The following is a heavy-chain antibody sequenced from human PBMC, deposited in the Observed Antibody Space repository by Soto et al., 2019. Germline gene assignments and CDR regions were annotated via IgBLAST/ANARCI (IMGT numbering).Heavy chain of an antibody. CDR3: ARASYDSSGYYYVNDAFDI. D-gene: IGHD3-22*01. Sequence: GESLKISCKGSGYSFTSYWISWVRQMPGKGLEWMGRIDPSDSYTNYSPSFQGHVTISADKSISTAYLQWSSLKASDTAMYYCARASYDSSGYYYVNDAFDIRGQGTMVTVSS. CDR2: IDPSDSYT. CDR1: GYSFTSYW. V-gene: IGHV5-10-1*01. J-gene: IGHJ3*02.